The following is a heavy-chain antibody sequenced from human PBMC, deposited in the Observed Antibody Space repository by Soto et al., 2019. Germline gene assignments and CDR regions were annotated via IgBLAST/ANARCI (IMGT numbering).Heavy chain of an antibody. CDR2: INHSGST. V-gene: IGHV4-34*06. Sequence: QVQLQQWGAGLLKPSETLSLTCAVYGGSFSAYSWTWIRQPPGKGLEWIGEINHSGSTNYNPSLKGRGPPSGDTAQNPFPLNPGGGAAGGKAVDHRGEGQGCAMIEARENLVRPWGQGTPVTVSS. J-gene: IGHJ5*02. CDR1: GGSFSAYS. CDR3: GEGQGCAMIEARENLVRP. D-gene: IGHD3-22*01.